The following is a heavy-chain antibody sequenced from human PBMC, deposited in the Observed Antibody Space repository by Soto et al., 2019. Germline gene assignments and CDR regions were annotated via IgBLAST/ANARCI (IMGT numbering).Heavy chain of an antibody. CDR3: SSRSWYRDTYHADS. CDR2: IYPGDSHT. Sequence: GESLKISCNASGYSSTKYWLGWVRQMPGKGLEWMGIIYPGDSHTRYSPSFQGQVTISVDKSISTAYLQWTSLKPSDTAIYYCSSRSWYRDTYHADSWGQGTLVTVSS. D-gene: IGHD6-13*01. J-gene: IGHJ4*02. V-gene: IGHV5-51*01. CDR1: GYSSTKYW.